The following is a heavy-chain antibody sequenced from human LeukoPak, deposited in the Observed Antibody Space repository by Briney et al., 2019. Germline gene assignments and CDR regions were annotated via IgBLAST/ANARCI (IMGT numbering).Heavy chain of an antibody. Sequence: SETLSLTCTVSGGSISSGDYYWSWIRQPPGKGLEWLGYIYYSGSTYYNPSLKSRVTISVDTSKNQFSLKLSSVTAADTAVYYCAREHLTIFGVVDYWGQGTLVTVSS. V-gene: IGHV4-30-4*08. D-gene: IGHD3-3*01. CDR1: GGSISSGDYY. J-gene: IGHJ4*02. CDR3: AREHLTIFGVVDY. CDR2: IYYSGST.